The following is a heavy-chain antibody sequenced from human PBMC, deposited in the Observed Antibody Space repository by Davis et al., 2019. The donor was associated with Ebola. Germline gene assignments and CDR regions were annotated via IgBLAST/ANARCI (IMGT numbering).Heavy chain of an antibody. Sequence: SETLSLTCTVSGGSISSYYWSWIRQPPGKGLEWIGEINHSGSTNYNPSLKSRVTISVDTSKNQFSLKLSSVTAADTAVYYCARGRFTMVRGVDYWGQGTLVTVSS. CDR1: GGSISSYY. J-gene: IGHJ4*02. CDR3: ARGRFTMVRGVDY. D-gene: IGHD3-10*01. CDR2: INHSGST. V-gene: IGHV4-34*01.